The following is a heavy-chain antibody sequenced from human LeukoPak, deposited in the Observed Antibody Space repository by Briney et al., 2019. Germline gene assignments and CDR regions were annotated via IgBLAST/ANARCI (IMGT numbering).Heavy chain of an antibody. J-gene: IGHJ5*02. D-gene: IGHD3-10*01. V-gene: IGHV4-59*08. CDR3: ARTNYYGSGSYYPDL. CDR1: GASMRTYY. CDR2: IYHSGST. Sequence: SETLSRTCTVSGASMRTYYWSWIRQPPGKGLEWIGFIYHSGSTDYNPSLKSRGTMSVDTSKNQFSLKLSSVTAADTAVYYCARTNYYGSGSYYPDLWGQGTLVTVSS.